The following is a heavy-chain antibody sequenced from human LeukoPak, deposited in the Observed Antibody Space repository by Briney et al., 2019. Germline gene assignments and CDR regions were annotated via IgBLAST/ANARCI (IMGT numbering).Heavy chain of an antibody. CDR2: IYHSGST. CDR1: GYSISSGYY. Sequence: SETLCLTCAVSGYSISSGYYWGWIRQPPGKGLEWIGSIYHSGSTYYNPSLKSRVTISVDTSKNQFSLKLSSVTAADTAVYYCASLLGYCSSTSCFDAFDIWGQGTMVTVSS. CDR3: ASLLGYCSSTSCFDAFDI. V-gene: IGHV4-38-2*01. J-gene: IGHJ3*02. D-gene: IGHD2-2*01.